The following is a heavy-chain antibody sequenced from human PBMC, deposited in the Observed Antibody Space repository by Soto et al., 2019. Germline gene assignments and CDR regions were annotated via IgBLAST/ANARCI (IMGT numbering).Heavy chain of an antibody. CDR3: ARDRHNNFFDP. Sequence: SETLSLTCTVSDGSISNYYWSWIRHPPGKKLEWIGYIYYSGSTNYNPSLKSRVTISVDTSKNQFSLTLHSVTAADTAIYYCARDRHNNFFDPWGQGTLVTVSS. D-gene: IGHD6-6*01. J-gene: IGHJ5*02. V-gene: IGHV4-59*12. CDR2: IYYSGST. CDR1: DGSISNYY.